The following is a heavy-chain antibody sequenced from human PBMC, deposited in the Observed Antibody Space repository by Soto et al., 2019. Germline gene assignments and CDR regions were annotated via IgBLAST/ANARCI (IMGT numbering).Heavy chain of an antibody. V-gene: IGHV4-61*01. D-gene: IGHD3-16*01. J-gene: IGHJ6*02. CDR1: GGSVSSGSYY. Sequence: SETLSLTCTVSGGSVSSGSYYWSWIRQPPGKGLEWIGYIYYSGSTNYNPSLKSRVTISVDTSKNQFSLKLSSVTAADTAVYYCARDRREPTNIPDNYWGHSRYYGMDVWGQGTTVTVSS. CDR3: ARDRREPTNIPDNYWGHSRYYGMDV. CDR2: IYYSGST.